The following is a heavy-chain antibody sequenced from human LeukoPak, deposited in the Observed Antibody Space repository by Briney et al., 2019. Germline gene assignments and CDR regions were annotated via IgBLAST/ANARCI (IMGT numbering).Heavy chain of an antibody. V-gene: IGHV4-39*07. CDR2: IFYSGNT. D-gene: IGHD3-22*01. J-gene: IGHJ4*02. CDR3: ARDNYYDSSGFGY. Sequence: TSETLSLTCTVSGGSITSSTYYWGWIRQPPGKGLEWIGSIFYSGNTYYNPSLKSRVTISVDTSKNQFSLKLSSVTAADTAVYYCARDNYYDSSGFGYWGQGTLVTVSS. CDR1: GGSITSSTYY.